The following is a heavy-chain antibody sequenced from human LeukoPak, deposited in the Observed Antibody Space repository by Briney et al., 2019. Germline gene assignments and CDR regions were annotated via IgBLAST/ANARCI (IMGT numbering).Heavy chain of an antibody. J-gene: IGHJ4*02. CDR3: ARRMRYCSGGRCYSYYFDY. Sequence: GESLKISCKGSGYSFTSYWIGWVRQMPGKGLEWMGIIYPGDSDTRYSPSFQGQVTISADKSISTAYLQWSSLKASDTAMYYCARRMRYCSGGRCYSYYFDYWGQGTLVTVSS. CDR2: IYPGDSDT. V-gene: IGHV5-51*01. D-gene: IGHD2-15*01. CDR1: GYSFTSYW.